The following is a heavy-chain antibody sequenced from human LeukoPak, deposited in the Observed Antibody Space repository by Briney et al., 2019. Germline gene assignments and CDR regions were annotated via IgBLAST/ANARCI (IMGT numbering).Heavy chain of an antibody. Sequence: PGGSLRLSCAASGFTFGSYAMYWVRQAPGKGLEWVSGISGSGGSTFYADSVEGRFTISRDNSENTVYLQMNSLRVDDTAVYYCAKTTAGYSSGRYPGWPVDYWGQGTLVTVSS. V-gene: IGHV3-23*01. CDR1: GFTFGSYA. CDR2: ISGSGGST. CDR3: AKTTAGYSSGRYPGWPVDY. J-gene: IGHJ4*02. D-gene: IGHD6-19*01.